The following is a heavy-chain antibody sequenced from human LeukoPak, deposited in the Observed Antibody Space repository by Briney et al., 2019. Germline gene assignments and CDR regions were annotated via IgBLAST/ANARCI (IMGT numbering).Heavy chain of an antibody. V-gene: IGHV4-59*01. CDR2: IYYSGST. Sequence: SETLSLTCTVSGGSISSYYWSWIRQPPGKGLEWIGYIYYSGSTNYNPSLKSRVTISVDTSKNQFSLKLSSVTAADTAVYYCARSTRIMITFGHPGSFDYWGQGTLVTVS. CDR1: GGSISSYY. J-gene: IGHJ4*02. D-gene: IGHD3-16*01. CDR3: ARSTRIMITFGHPGSFDY.